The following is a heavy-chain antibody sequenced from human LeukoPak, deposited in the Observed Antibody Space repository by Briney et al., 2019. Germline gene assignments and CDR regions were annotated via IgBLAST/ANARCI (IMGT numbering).Heavy chain of an antibody. CDR3: ARSSGYYYFDY. CDR2: ISAYNGNT. V-gene: IGHV1-18*01. CDR1: GYTFTSYG. J-gene: IGHJ4*02. Sequence: AASVKVSCKASGYTFTSYGISWVRQAPGQGLEWMGWISAYNGNTNYAQKFQGRVTITADKSTSTAYMELSSLRSEDTAVYYCARSSGYYYFDYWGQGTLVTVSS. D-gene: IGHD3-22*01.